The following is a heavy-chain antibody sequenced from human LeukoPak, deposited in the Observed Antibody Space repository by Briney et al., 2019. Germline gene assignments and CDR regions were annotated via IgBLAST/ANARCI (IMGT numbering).Heavy chain of an antibody. CDR3: ARHGGASVYYFDY. J-gene: IGHJ4*02. D-gene: IGHD3-16*01. V-gene: IGHV4-39*01. CDR1: GGSISSSSYY. CDR2: IYYSGST. Sequence: SETLSLTCTVSGGSISSSSYYWGWIRQPPGKGLEWIGSIYYSGSTYYNPSLKSRVTISVDTSKNQFSLKLSSVTAADTAVYYCARHGGASVYYFDYWGQGTRVTVSS.